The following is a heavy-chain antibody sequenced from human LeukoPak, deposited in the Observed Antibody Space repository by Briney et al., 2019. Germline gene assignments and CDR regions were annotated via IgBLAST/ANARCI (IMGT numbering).Heavy chain of an antibody. CDR1: GFTLSSYW. J-gene: IGHJ3*02. D-gene: IGHD4-17*01. CDR3: ARVGARGAFDI. CDR2: INSDGSST. V-gene: IGHV3-74*01. Sequence: GGPLRLSCAASGFTLSSYWMHWVRQVPGKGLVWVSRINSDGSSTSYADSVKGRFTISRDNAKNTLYLQMNSLRAEDTAVYYCARVGARGAFDIWGQGTMVTVSS.